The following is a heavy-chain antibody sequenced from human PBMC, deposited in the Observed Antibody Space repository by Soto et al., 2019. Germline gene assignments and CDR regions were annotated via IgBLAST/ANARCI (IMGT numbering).Heavy chain of an antibody. V-gene: IGHV1-69*01. D-gene: IGHD1-26*01. CDR2: IIPIFGTA. CDR1: GGTFSSYA. Sequence: QVQLVQSGAEVKKPGSSVKVSCKASGGTFSSYAISWVRQAPGQGLEWMGGIIPIFGTANYAQKFQGRVTITADESTSTAYMELSSLRSEDTAVYYCARDGTKGWELYNGRSKGDYYYYGMDVWGQGTTVTVSS. CDR3: ARDGTKGWELYNGRSKGDYYYYGMDV. J-gene: IGHJ6*02.